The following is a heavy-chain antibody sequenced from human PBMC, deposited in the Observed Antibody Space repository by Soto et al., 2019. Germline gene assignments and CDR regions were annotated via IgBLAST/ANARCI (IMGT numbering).Heavy chain of an antibody. CDR3: ARDPLSSSAMDV. CDR2: IIPTFGRT. V-gene: IGHV1-69*13. J-gene: IGHJ6*02. CDR1: VDTFSRYA. D-gene: IGHD3-10*02. Sequence: SVKASWKAFVDTFSRYAISWLRQAPGKGLEWMGKIIPTFGRTNYAQKFQGRLTISADDSTSTAYMALTSLESEDTAVYYCARDPLSSSAMDVWGQGTTVTVS.